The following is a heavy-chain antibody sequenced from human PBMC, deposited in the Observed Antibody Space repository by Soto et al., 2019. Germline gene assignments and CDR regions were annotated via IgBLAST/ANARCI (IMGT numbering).Heavy chain of an antibody. CDR1: GFTFSMYS. Sequence: GSLRLSCEVSGFTFSMYSMSWVRQSPGKGLEWVAKIPQDGVDGHYADSVKGRCTISRDNGKNSLYLQLNNLRAEDAAVYYCARDHLILPAHDFSYGSDVCGRGATVTAP. V-gene: IGHV3-7*03. CDR2: IPQDGVDG. D-gene: IGHD2-21*02. J-gene: IGHJ6*02. CDR3: ARDHLILPAHDFSYGSDV.